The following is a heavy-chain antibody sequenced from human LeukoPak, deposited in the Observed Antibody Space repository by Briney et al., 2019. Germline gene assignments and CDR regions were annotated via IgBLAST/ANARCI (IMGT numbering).Heavy chain of an antibody. J-gene: IGHJ6*02. CDR1: GGSISSYY. Sequence: SETLSLTCTVSGGSISSYYWSWIRQPPGKGLEWIGYIYYSGSTNYNPSLKSRVTISVDTSKNQFSLKLSSVTAADTAVYYCARHRHPEYYDILTGYSSAYYYGMDVWGQGTTATVSS. D-gene: IGHD3-9*01. CDR3: ARHRHPEYYDILTGYSSAYYYGMDV. CDR2: IYYSGST. V-gene: IGHV4-59*08.